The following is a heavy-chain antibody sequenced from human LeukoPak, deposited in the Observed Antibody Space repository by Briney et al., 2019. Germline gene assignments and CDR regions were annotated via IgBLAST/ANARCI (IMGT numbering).Heavy chain of an antibody. V-gene: IGHV3-21*01. CDR1: GFTLTNAW. CDR2: ISSSSSYI. CDR3: ARAGVATTGDWYFDL. Sequence: GGSLRLSCAGSGFTLTNAWMSWVRQAPGKGLEWVSSISSSSSYIYYADSVKGRFTISRDNANNSLYLQMNSLRADDTAVYYCARAGVATTGDWYFDLWGRGTLVTVSS. J-gene: IGHJ2*01. D-gene: IGHD5-12*01.